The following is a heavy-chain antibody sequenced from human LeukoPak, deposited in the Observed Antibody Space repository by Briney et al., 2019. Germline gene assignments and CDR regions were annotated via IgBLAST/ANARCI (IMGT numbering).Heavy chain of an antibody. CDR2: INHSGST. Sequence: SETLSLTCTVSGGSISSGGYYWSWIRQHPGKGLEWIGDINHSGSTNYNPSLKSRVTISVDTSKNQFSLKLSSVTAADTAVYYCARGAWQQLVNFKPFRNYYFDYWGQGTLVTVSS. CDR3: ARGAWQQLVNFKPFRNYYFDY. J-gene: IGHJ4*02. CDR1: GGSISSGGYY. D-gene: IGHD6-13*01. V-gene: IGHV4-39*07.